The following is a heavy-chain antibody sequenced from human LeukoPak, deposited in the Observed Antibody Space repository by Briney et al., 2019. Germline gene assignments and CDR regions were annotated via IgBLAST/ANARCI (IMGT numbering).Heavy chain of an antibody. CDR1: GGSISSGGYY. J-gene: IGHJ1*01. Sequence: SETLSLTCTVSGGSISSGGYYWSWIRQHPGKGLEWIGYIYYSGSTYYNPSLKSRVTISVDTSKNQFSLKLSSVTAADTAVYYCAREVRPLFMVPGYFQHWGRAPWSPSPQ. CDR3: AREVRPLFMVPGYFQH. V-gene: IGHV4-31*03. CDR2: IYYSGST. D-gene: IGHD3-10*01.